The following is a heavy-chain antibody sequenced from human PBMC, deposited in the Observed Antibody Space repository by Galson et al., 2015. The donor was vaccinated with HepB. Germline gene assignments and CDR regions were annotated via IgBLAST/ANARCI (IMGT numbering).Heavy chain of an antibody. V-gene: IGHV3-7*03. D-gene: IGHD6-13*01. CDR1: GFIFSNSY. J-gene: IGHJ4*02. CDR3: ATVTRAAAGSGGIY. Sequence: SLRLSCAASGFIFSNSYMGWVRQAPGKGLEWVTIIKHDGSYKQYVDSVKGRFTVSRDNAKNSLFLQLDNLRADDTAVYYCATVTRAAAGSGGIYWGQGTLVTVSS. CDR2: IKHDGSYK.